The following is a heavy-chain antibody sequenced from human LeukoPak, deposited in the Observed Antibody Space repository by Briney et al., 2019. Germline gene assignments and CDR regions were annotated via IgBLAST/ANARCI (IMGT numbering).Heavy chain of an antibody. CDR3: ARALIRASSGWYAPANYYYMDV. CDR1: GGTFSSYA. CDR2: IIPIFGTA. V-gene: IGHV1-69*01. Sequence: SVKVSCKASGGTFSSYAISWVRQAPGQGLEWMGGIIPIFGTANYAQKFQGRATITADESTSTAYTELSSLRSEDTAVYYCARALIRASSGWYAPANYYYMDVWGKGTTVTISS. D-gene: IGHD6-19*01. J-gene: IGHJ6*03.